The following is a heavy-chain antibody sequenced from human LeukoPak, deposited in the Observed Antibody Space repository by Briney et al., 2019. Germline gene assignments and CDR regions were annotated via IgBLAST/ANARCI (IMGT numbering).Heavy chain of an antibody. Sequence: GGSLRLSCEASGLTFSNYGMHWVRQAPGKGLEWVSSISSSSSYIYYADSVKGRFTISRDNAKNSLYLQMNSLRAEDTAVYYCARDGSGSYYRFDYWGQGTLVTVSS. CDR1: GLTFSNYG. V-gene: IGHV3-21*01. CDR3: ARDGSGSYYRFDY. CDR2: ISSSSSYI. J-gene: IGHJ4*02. D-gene: IGHD3-10*01.